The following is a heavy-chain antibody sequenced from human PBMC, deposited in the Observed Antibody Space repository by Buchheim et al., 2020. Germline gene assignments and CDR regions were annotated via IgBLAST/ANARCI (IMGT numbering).Heavy chain of an antibody. Sequence: QVTLRESGPALVKPTQTLTLTCTFSGFYLNTIGMCVTWVRQPPGKALEWLARIEWDDETYYSMSLETRLTVSKNTSKNQVVLTVTSMDTVDTGTYYGARAHSSQTKSYYALDVWGQGTT. D-gene: IGHD5-18*01. CDR3: ARAHSSQTKSYYALDV. CDR1: GFYLNTIGMC. CDR2: IEWDDET. J-gene: IGHJ6*02. V-gene: IGHV2-70*15.